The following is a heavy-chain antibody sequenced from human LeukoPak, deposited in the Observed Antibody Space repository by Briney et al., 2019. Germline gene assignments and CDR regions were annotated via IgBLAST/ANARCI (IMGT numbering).Heavy chain of an antibody. CDR3: ARGDYSSGWYGNYYYGMDV. D-gene: IGHD6-19*01. CDR2: IWYDGSNR. J-gene: IGHJ6*02. Sequence: VGSLRLSCAASGFTFSSYGMHWVRQAPGKGLEWVAVIWYDGSNRYYADSVKGRFTISRDNSKNTLYLQMNSLRAEDTAVYYCARGDYSSGWYGNYYYGMDVWGQGTTVTVSS. CDR1: GFTFSSYG. V-gene: IGHV3-33*01.